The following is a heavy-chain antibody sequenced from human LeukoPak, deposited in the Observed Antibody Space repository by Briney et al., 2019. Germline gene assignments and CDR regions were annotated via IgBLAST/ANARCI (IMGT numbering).Heavy chain of an antibody. V-gene: IGHV3-66*01. Sequence: GGSLRLSCAASGFTVSSNYMTWVRQAPGKGLEWVSVIYSGGSTDYADSVKSRFTISRDNSKNTLYPQMNSLRAEDTAVYYCASSGHSSGWYVLDYWGQGTLVTVSS. J-gene: IGHJ4*02. CDR1: GFTVSSNY. D-gene: IGHD6-19*01. CDR3: ASSGHSSGWYVLDY. CDR2: IYSGGST.